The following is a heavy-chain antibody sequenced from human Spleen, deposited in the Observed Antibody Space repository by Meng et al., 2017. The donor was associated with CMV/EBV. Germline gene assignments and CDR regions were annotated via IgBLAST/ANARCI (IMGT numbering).Heavy chain of an antibody. Sequence: GGSLRLSCAASGFTFSNYEMNWVRQAPGKGLEWVSSFSSSSTYISYGDSVRGRFTVSRDNAKNSLYLQIDSLRAEDTAVYYCARDRGYSYGYAFDYWGQGTLVTVSS. J-gene: IGHJ4*02. CDR1: GFTFSNYE. CDR3: ARDRGYSYGYAFDY. D-gene: IGHD5-18*01. V-gene: IGHV3-21*01. CDR2: FSSSSTYI.